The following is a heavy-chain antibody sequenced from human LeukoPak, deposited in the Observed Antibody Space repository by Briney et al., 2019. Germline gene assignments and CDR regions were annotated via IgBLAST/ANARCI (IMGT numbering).Heavy chain of an antibody. V-gene: IGHV1-18*01. J-gene: IGHJ5*02. CDR1: GYTFTSYG. CDR3: ARDLAMGAGPRLVPHWFDP. Sequence: ASVKVSCKASGYTFTSYGISWVRQAPGQGLEWMGWISAYNGNTNYAQKLQGRVTMTTDTSTSTAYMELRSLRSDDTAVYYCARDLAMGAGPRLVPHWFDPWGQGTLVTVSS. CDR2: ISAYNGNT. D-gene: IGHD3-9*01.